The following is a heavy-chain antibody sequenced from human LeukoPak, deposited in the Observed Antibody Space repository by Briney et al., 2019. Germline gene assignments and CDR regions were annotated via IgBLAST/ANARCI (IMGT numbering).Heavy chain of an antibody. V-gene: IGHV3-48*01. CDR1: GFTFSSYS. Sequence: GGSLRLSCAASGFTFSSYSMNWVRQAPGKGLEWVSYISSSSSTIYYADSVKGRFTISRDNAKNSLYLQMNSLRAEDTAVYYCAKSVSVTLYYYYYYMDVWGKGTTVTISS. CDR3: AKSVSVTLYYYYYYMDV. J-gene: IGHJ6*03. CDR2: ISSSSSTI. D-gene: IGHD4-17*01.